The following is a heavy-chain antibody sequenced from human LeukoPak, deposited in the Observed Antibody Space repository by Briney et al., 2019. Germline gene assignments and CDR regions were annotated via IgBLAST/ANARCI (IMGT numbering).Heavy chain of an antibody. V-gene: IGHV3-30*01. CDR3: ARVIGDRDY. CDR2: ISYDGSNK. D-gene: IGHD2-21*02. CDR1: GFTFSSYA. Sequence: GGSLRLSCAASGFTFSSYAMHWVRQAPGKGLEWVAVISYDGSNKYYADSVKGRFTISRDNSKNTLYLQMNSLRAEDTAVYYCARVIGDRDYWGQGTLVTVSS. J-gene: IGHJ4*02.